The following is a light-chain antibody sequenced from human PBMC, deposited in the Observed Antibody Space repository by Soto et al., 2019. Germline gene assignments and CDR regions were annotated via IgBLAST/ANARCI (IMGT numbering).Light chain of an antibody. V-gene: IGKV3-11*01. CDR3: QQRSNWPPIT. J-gene: IGKJ5*01. Sequence: EIVLTQSPATLSLSPGERATLSCRASQSVSSYLAWYQQRPGQAPRLLIYDASNRATGIPARFSGSGSRTDFTLTISSLDPEDFAVYYWQQRSNWPPITFGQGTRMEIK. CDR1: QSVSSY. CDR2: DAS.